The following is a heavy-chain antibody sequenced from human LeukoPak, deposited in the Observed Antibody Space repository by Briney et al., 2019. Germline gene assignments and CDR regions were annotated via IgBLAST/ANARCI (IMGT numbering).Heavy chain of an antibody. J-gene: IGHJ4*02. D-gene: IGHD6-19*01. V-gene: IGHV5-51*01. CDR3: ARLSIPGSDWYGYYFDY. Sequence: GESLKIPCKGSAYSFTGSWVGRVRQMPGKGLEWMGIIYPGDSDTRYTPSFQGQVTISADKSMSTAYLQWSSLKASDSAMYYCARLSIPGSDWYGYYFDYWGQGTLVTVSS. CDR2: IYPGDSDT. CDR1: AYSFTGSW.